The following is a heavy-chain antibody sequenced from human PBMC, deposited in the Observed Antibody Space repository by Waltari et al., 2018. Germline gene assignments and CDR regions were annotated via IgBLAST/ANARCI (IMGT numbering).Heavy chain of an antibody. CDR2: IYSGGST. CDR3: AASVLDIYYYYGMDV. Sequence: EVQLVESGGGLIQPGGSLRLSCAASGFTVSSNYMGGVRQAPGKGLEWVSVIYSGGSTYYADSVKGRFTISRDNSKNTLYLQMNSLRAEDTAVYYCAASVLDIYYYYGMDVWGQGTTVTVSS. D-gene: IGHD3-3*01. CDR1: GFTVSSNY. V-gene: IGHV3-53*01. J-gene: IGHJ6*02.